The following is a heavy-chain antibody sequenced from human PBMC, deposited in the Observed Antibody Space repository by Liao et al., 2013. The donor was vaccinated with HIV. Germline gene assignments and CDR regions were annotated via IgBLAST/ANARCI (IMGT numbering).Heavy chain of an antibody. Sequence: QVQLQESGPGLVKPSQTLSLTCTVSGGSISSGSYYWSWIRQPAGKGLEWIGRIYTSGSTNYNPSLKSRVTMSVDTSKNQFSLKLSSVTAADTAVYYCARVWGLTGVFFDYWGQGTLVTVSS. D-gene: IGHD7-27*01. CDR1: GGSISSGSYY. CDR2: IYTSGST. J-gene: IGHJ4*02. V-gene: IGHV4-61*02. CDR3: ARVWGLTGVFFDY.